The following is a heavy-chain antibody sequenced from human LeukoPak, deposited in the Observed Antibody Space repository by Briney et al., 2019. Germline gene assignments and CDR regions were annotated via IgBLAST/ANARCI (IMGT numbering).Heavy chain of an antibody. Sequence: SETLSLTCTVSGGSISSYYWSWIRQPAGKGLEWIGRIYTSGSTNYNPSLKSRVTMSVDTSKNQFSLKLSSVTAADTAVYYCARGRDGYNSNNWFDPWGQGTLVTVSS. CDR3: ARGRDGYNSNNWFDP. D-gene: IGHD5-24*01. CDR2: IYTSGST. V-gene: IGHV4-4*07. CDR1: GGSISSYY. J-gene: IGHJ5*02.